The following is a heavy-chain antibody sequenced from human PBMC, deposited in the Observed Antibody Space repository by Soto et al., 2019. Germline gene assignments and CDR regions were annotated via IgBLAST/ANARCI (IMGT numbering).Heavy chain of an antibody. D-gene: IGHD2-8*01. V-gene: IGHV1-46*01. J-gene: IGHJ4*02. CDR1: GYTFTSYY. Sequence: ASVKVSCKASGYTFTSYYMHWVRQAPGQGLEWMGIVNPSGGSTNYNPSLKSRVTISVDTSKNQFSLKLKSVTAADTAVYYCARRVYCSNGVCYTHFDYWGQGTLVTVSS. CDR2: VNPSGGST. CDR3: ARRVYCSNGVCYTHFDY.